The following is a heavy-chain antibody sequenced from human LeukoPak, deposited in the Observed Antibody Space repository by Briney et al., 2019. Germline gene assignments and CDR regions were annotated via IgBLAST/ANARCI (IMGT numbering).Heavy chain of an antibody. CDR1: GGSISSYY. CDR2: IYYSGST. Sequence: QPSETLSLTCTVSGGSISSYYWSWIRQPPGRGLEWIGYIYYSGSTNYNPSLRSRVTISVDTSKNQFSLKLSSVTAADTAVYYCARDAAGTRAVDYWGQGTLVTVSS. D-gene: IGHD6-19*01. V-gene: IGHV4-59*01. CDR3: ARDAAGTRAVDY. J-gene: IGHJ4*02.